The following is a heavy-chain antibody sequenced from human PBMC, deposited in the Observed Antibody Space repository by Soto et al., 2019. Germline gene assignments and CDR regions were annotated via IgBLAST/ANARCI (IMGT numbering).Heavy chain of an antibody. V-gene: IGHV1-18*01. CDR2: ISPYNGKT. CDR1: GYTFTEYG. D-gene: IGHD4-17*01. J-gene: IGHJ4*02. Sequence: QVQLVQSGAEVTQPGASVKVSCKTSGYTFTEYGISWFRQAPGQGLEWMGWISPYNGKTNYIQEFQDRVTITTDTSSTTVYMDLRTLKSDDTAIYFGARADYGDTKIYSFDHWGQGTLVTVSS. CDR3: ARADYGDTKIYSFDH.